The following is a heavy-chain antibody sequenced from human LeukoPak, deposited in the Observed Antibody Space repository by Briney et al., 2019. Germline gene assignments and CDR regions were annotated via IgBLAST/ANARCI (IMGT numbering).Heavy chain of an antibody. CDR2: ISGSSSTI. CDR1: GFTLSDYY. Sequence: GGPLRLSCAASGFTLSDYYVSWIRQAPGKGLEWVSYISGSSSTIYYADSVKGRFTISRDNAKNSLYLQMNSLRAEDTAVYYCARGGTYYYDTSGYNWGQGTLVTVSS. V-gene: IGHV3-11*01. CDR3: ARGGTYYYDTSGYN. J-gene: IGHJ4*02. D-gene: IGHD3-22*01.